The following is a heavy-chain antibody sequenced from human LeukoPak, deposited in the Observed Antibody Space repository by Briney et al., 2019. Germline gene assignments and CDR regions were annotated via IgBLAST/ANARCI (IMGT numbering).Heavy chain of an antibody. Sequence: GGSLRLSCAASGFTFSSYAMGWVRQAPGKGLERVSAISGSGGSTYYADSVKGRFTISRDNSKNTLYLQMNSLRAEDTAVYYCAKAAPRGDDSRSFQHWGQGTLVTVSS. CDR3: AKAAPRGDDSRSFQH. CDR1: GFTFSSYA. D-gene: IGHD4-17*01. V-gene: IGHV3-23*01. CDR2: ISGSGGST. J-gene: IGHJ1*01.